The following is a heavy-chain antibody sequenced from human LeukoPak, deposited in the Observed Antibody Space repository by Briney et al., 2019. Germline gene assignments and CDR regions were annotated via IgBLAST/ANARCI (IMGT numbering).Heavy chain of an antibody. CDR1: GFTFSSYS. CDR2: ISSSSSYI. CDR3: AKAYGDFYSFDY. D-gene: IGHD4-17*01. Sequence: GGSLRLSCAASGFTFSSYSMSWVRQAPGKGLEWVSSISSSSSYIYYADSVKGRFTISRDNAKNSLYLQMNSLRAEDTALYYCAKAYGDFYSFDYWGQGTLVTVSS. J-gene: IGHJ4*02. V-gene: IGHV3-21*04.